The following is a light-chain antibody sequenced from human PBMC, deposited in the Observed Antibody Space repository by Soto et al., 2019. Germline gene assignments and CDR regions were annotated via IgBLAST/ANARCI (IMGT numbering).Light chain of an antibody. CDR3: AGWDDSLNGVV. Sequence: QSVLTQPPSASGTPGQRVTISCSGSKSNIGTNTVTWYQHLPGTAPKLLIYRNDKRPSGVPDRLSGSKSGTSASLAISGLQSEDEADYYCAGWDDSLNGVVFGGGTKLTV. CDR1: KSNIGTNT. V-gene: IGLV1-44*01. CDR2: RND. J-gene: IGLJ2*01.